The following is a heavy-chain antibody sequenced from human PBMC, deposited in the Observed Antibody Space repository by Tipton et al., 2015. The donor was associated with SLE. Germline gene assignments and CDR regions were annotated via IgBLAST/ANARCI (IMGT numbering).Heavy chain of an antibody. Sequence: TLSLTCTVSGGSISSGEYYWSWIRQPPGKGLEWIGYIYNSENTYNNPSLKSRLTISVDTSRNQFSLKLSSVTAADTAVYYCARDPSDTSGFYTYSFDLWGQGTLVTVSS. CDR2: IYNSENT. CDR3: ARDPSDTSGFYTYSFDL. J-gene: IGHJ4*02. CDR1: GGSISSGEYY. D-gene: IGHD3-22*01. V-gene: IGHV4-30-4*01.